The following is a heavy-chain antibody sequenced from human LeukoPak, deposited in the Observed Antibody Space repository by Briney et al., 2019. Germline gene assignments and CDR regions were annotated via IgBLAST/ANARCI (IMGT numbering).Heavy chain of an antibody. J-gene: IGHJ3*02. Sequence: SETLSLTCTVSGGSISSYYWSWIRQPPGKGLEWIGYIYYSGSTNYNPSLKSRVTISVDTSKNQFSLKLSSVTAADTAVYYCARDSVMITFGGPGANAFDIWGQGTMVTVSS. CDR3: ARDSVMITFGGPGANAFDI. CDR1: GGSISSYY. CDR2: IYYSGST. V-gene: IGHV4-59*12. D-gene: IGHD3-16*01.